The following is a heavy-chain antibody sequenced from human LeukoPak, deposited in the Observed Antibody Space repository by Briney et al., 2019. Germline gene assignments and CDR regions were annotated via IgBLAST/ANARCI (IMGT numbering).Heavy chain of an antibody. J-gene: IGHJ6*02. CDR3: AKDNASDGYYYYGMDV. CDR1: GFTFDDYA. V-gene: IGHV3-9*01. D-gene: IGHD2-8*01. Sequence: SLRLSCAASGFTFDDYALHWVRQAPGKGLEWVSGISWNSGSIGYADSVKGRFTISRDNAKNSLYLQMNSLRAEDTALYYCAKDNASDGYYYYGMDVWGQGTTVTVSS. CDR2: ISWNSGSI.